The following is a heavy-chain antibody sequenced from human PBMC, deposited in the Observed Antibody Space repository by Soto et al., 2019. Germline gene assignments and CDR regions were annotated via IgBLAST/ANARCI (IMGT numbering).Heavy chain of an antibody. Sequence: TLSLTCTVSGGSISSGDYYLSWIRQPPGKGLEWIGYIYYSGSTYYNPSLKSRVTISVDTSKNQFSLKLSSVTAADTAVYYCARGPRTLYYDSSPFDPWGQGTLVTVSS. V-gene: IGHV4-30-4*01. J-gene: IGHJ5*02. D-gene: IGHD3-22*01. CDR3: ARGPRTLYYDSSPFDP. CDR2: IYYSGST. CDR1: GGSISSGDYY.